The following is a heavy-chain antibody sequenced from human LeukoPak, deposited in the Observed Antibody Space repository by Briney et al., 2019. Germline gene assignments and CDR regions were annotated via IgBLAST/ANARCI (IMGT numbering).Heavy chain of an antibody. J-gene: IGHJ6*02. CDR1: GFTFSSYG. D-gene: IGHD6-6*01. V-gene: IGHV3-33*01. CDR3: ARGYSSSSGGMDV. Sequence: GGSLRLSCAASGFTFSSYGMHWVRQAPGKGLEWVAVIWYDGSNKYYADSVKGRFTISRDNSKNTLYLQMNSLRAEGTAVYYCARGYSSSSGGMDVWGQGTTVTVSS. CDR2: IWYDGSNK.